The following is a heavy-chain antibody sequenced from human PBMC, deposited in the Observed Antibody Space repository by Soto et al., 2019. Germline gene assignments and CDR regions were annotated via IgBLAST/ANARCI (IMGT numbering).Heavy chain of an antibody. CDR2: IWHDGNNK. Sequence: PWWSLRLSCSASVFTFSNSGMHWFRQAPGKGLEWVAVIWHDGNNKYYADSVKGRFTISRDNSNNTLYVQMTSLRAEDTAVYYCARGLHSLFDCWGQGTLVTVSS. CDR3: ARGLHSLFDC. V-gene: IGHV3-33*01. CDR1: VFTFSNSG. J-gene: IGHJ4*02. D-gene: IGHD2-21*01.